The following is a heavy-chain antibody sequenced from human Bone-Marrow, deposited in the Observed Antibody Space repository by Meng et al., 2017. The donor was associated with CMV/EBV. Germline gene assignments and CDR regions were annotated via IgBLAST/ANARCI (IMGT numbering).Heavy chain of an antibody. D-gene: IGHD6-19*01. V-gene: IGHV1-8*03. CDR3: ARAVAGTGWFDP. CDR2: MNPNSGNT. CDR1: GYTFTSYH. Sequence: CNGSGYTFTSYHIHWVRQATGQGLEWMGWMNPNSGNTGYAQKFQGRVTITRNTSISTAYMELSSLRSEDTAVYYCARAVAGTGWFDPWGQGTLVTVSS. J-gene: IGHJ5*02.